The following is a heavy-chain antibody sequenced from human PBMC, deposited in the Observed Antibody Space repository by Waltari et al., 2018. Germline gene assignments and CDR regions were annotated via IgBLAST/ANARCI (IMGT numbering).Heavy chain of an antibody. D-gene: IGHD6-19*01. CDR2: IYYRGST. V-gene: IGHV4-59*11. J-gene: IGHJ4*02. CDR3: ARDQQWLDY. CDR1: GGSISSHY. Sequence: QVQLQESGPGLVKPSETLSLTCTVSGGSISSHYWSWIRQPPGKGLEWIGYIYYRGSTNYNPSLKSRVTISVDTSKNQFSLKLSSVTAADTAVYYCARDQQWLDYWGQGTLVTVSS.